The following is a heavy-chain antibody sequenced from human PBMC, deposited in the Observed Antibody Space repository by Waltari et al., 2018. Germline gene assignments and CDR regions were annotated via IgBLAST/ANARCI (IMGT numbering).Heavy chain of an antibody. CDR3: ARSCGLRCHWFDP. CDR1: GFTFTRYW. CDR2: INIDESGT. V-gene: IGHV3-74*01. Sequence: EVQLVESGGGLVQPGGSLRLSCAASGFTFTRYWMHWVRHAPGKGLVWVPRINIDESGTSYADSVKGRFTISRDNTKNTLYLQMNSLRAEDTAVYYCARSCGLRCHWFDPWGQGTLVTVSS. D-gene: IGHD4-17*01. J-gene: IGHJ5*02.